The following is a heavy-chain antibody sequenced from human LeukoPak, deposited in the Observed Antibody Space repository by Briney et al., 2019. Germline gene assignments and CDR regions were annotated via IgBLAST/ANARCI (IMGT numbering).Heavy chain of an antibody. Sequence: GGSLGLSCAASGFTFSSYEMNWVRQAPGKGLEWVSYISSSGSTIYYADSVKGRFTISRDNAKNSLYLQMNSLRAEDTAVYYCARRYCSGGSCRNTRSYYYYYGMDVWGKGTTVTVSS. D-gene: IGHD2-15*01. V-gene: IGHV3-48*03. J-gene: IGHJ6*04. CDR2: ISSSGSTI. CDR3: ARRYCSGGSCRNTRSYYYYYGMDV. CDR1: GFTFSSYE.